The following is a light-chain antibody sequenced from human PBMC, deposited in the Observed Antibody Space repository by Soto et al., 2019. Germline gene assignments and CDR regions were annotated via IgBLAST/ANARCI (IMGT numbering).Light chain of an antibody. CDR1: QDINNY. CDR3: QQFDDLTFT. Sequence: DIKLTQSPSSLSASVGDRVTITCQASQDINNYLNWYQQKPGKAPELLIYDASDLEVGVPSTFSGSRSGTVFTLTISSLQPEDIATYYCQQFDDLTFTFGQGTRREI. J-gene: IGKJ5*01. CDR2: DAS. V-gene: IGKV1-33*01.